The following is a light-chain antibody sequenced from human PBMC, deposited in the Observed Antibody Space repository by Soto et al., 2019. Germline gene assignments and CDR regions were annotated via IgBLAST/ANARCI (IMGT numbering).Light chain of an antibody. J-gene: IGKJ1*01. V-gene: IGKV1-5*03. Sequence: DIQMTQSPSSLSASVGDRVTITCRGSQGISSLLAWYQQKPGKAPRLLIYKASSLASGVPSRFSGSGSGTEFTLTISSLQPDDFATYYCQQYKTFGQGTKVDIK. CDR1: QGISSL. CDR2: KAS. CDR3: QQYKT.